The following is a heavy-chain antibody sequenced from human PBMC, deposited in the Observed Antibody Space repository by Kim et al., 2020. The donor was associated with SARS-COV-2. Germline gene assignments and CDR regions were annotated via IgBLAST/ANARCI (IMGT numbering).Heavy chain of an antibody. V-gene: IGHV5-51*01. J-gene: IGHJ5*02. CDR3: ARLAKYCSGGSCYPTPWNWFDP. D-gene: IGHD2-15*01. CDR1: GYSFTSYW. CDR2: IYPGDSDT. Sequence: GESLKISCKGSGYSFTSYWIGWVRQMPGKGLDWMGIIYPGDSDTRYSPSFQGQVTISADKSISTAYLQWSSLKASDTAMYFCARLAKYCSGGSCYPTPWNWFDPWGQGTLVTVSS.